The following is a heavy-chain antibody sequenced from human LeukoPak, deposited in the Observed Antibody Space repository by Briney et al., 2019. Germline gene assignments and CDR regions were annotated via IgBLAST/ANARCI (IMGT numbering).Heavy chain of an antibody. V-gene: IGHV1-24*01. CDR1: GYTLTELS. J-gene: IGHJ3*02. CDR3: ATALDAYGSGSYHDAFDI. D-gene: IGHD3-10*01. Sequence: ASVKVSCKVSGYTLTELSMHWVRQAPGKGLEWMGGFDPEDGETIYAQKFQGRVTMTEDTSTDTAYMELSSLRSEDTAVYYCATALDAYGSGSYHDAFDIWGQGTMVTVSS. CDR2: FDPEDGET.